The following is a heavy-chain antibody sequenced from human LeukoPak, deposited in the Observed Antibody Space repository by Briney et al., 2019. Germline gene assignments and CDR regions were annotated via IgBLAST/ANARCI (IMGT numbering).Heavy chain of an antibody. J-gene: IGHJ6*03. Sequence: GGSLRLSCAASGFSFSSYGMNWVRQAPGKGLEWMANIKQGGSERYYADSVKGRFTISRDNAKNSLYLQMNSLRAEDTAVYECARERRAPQYAFKSGYLDHYYIAVWGKGTTVTVSS. CDR1: GFSFSSYG. V-gene: IGHV3-7*01. D-gene: IGHD3-3*01. CDR2: IKQGGSER. CDR3: ARERRAPQYAFKSGYLDHYYIAV.